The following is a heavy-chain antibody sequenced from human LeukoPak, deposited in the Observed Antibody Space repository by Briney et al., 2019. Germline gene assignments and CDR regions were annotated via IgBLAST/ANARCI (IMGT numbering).Heavy chain of an antibody. Sequence: PGGSLRLSCAASGFTFSSYGMHWVRQAPGKGLEWVANIKQDGSEKYYVDSVKGRFTISRDNAKNSLYLQMNSLRAEDTAVYYCARNTIFGVVIDYWGQGTLVTVSS. CDR1: GFTFSSYG. CDR3: ARNTIFGVVIDY. J-gene: IGHJ4*02. CDR2: IKQDGSEK. V-gene: IGHV3-7*01. D-gene: IGHD3-3*01.